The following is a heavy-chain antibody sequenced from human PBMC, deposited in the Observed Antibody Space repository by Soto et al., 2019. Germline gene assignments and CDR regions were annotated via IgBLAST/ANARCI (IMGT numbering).Heavy chain of an antibody. CDR1: GGSISSYY. CDR2: IHYSGST. D-gene: IGHD2-15*01. J-gene: IGHJ5*02. Sequence: SDTLSLTCTVSGGSISSYYWSWVRQPPGKGLEWIGYIHYSGSTSYNPSLKSRVTLSVDTSKNQFSLKLSSVTAADTAVYYCARAQGYCSGGSCYSGYWFDPWGQGTLVTVPS. V-gene: IGHV4-59*01. CDR3: ARAQGYCSGGSCYSGYWFDP.